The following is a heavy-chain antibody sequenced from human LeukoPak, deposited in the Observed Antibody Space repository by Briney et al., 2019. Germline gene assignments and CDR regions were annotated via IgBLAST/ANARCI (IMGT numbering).Heavy chain of an antibody. Sequence: GGSLRLSCAASGFTFSTYTMNWVRQAPGKGLEWVSSISSSSSFLYYPDSVKGRFTVSRDNAKNSLYLQMNSLRAEDTAVYYCARDSSGWPMFDYWGQGTLVTVSS. V-gene: IGHV3-21*01. J-gene: IGHJ4*02. CDR1: GFTFSTYT. CDR2: ISSSSSFL. D-gene: IGHD6-19*01. CDR3: ARDSSGWPMFDY.